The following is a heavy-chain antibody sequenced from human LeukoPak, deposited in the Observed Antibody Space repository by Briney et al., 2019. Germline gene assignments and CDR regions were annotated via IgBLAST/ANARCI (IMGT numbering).Heavy chain of an antibody. D-gene: IGHD3-10*01. V-gene: IGHV3-7*01. CDR1: GFTFSNAW. J-gene: IGHJ2*01. Sequence: GGSLRLSCAASGFTFSNAWMSWVRQAPGKGLEWVATMNADENQKLYADSMEGRFTISRDNGKNSLYLQIDSLRVDDTAVYYCAGGVGWHFALWGRGTLVTVSS. CDR2: MNADENQK. CDR3: AGGVGWHFAL.